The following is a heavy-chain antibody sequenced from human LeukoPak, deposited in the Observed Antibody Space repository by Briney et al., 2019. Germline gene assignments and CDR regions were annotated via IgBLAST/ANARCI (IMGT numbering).Heavy chain of an antibody. V-gene: IGHV3-48*04. J-gene: IGHJ4*02. CDR1: GFTFSSYS. CDR2: ISSSSSTI. D-gene: IGHD6-13*01. CDR3: ARGAAGKGYYFDY. Sequence: GGSLRLSCAASGFTFSSYSMNWVRQAPGKGLEWVSYISSSSSTIYYADSVKGRFTISRDNAKNSLYLQMNSLRAEDTAVYYCARGAAGKGYYFDYWGQGTLVTVSS.